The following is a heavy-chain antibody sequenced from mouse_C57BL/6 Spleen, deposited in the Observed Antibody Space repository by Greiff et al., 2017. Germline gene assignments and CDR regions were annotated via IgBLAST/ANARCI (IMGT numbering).Heavy chain of an antibody. CDR3: ARDGYYYGSSHWYFDV. CDR2: ISDGGSYT. V-gene: IGHV5-4*01. D-gene: IGHD1-1*01. Sequence: DVHLVESGGGLVKPGGSLKLSCAASGFTFSSYAMSWVRQTPEKRLEWVATISDGGSYTYYPDNVKGRFTISRDNAKNNLYLQMSHLKSEDTAMYYCARDGYYYGSSHWYFDVWGTGTTVTVSS. J-gene: IGHJ1*03. CDR1: GFTFSSYA.